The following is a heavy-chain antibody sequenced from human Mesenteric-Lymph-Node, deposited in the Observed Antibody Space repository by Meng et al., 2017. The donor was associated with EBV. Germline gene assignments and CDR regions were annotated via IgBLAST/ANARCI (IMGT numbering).Heavy chain of an antibody. J-gene: IGHJ5*02. Sequence: QVQLRQWGAGLLKPSVTLSLTCAVYGGSFSGYYWSWIRQPPGKGLEWIGEINHSGSTNYNPSLKSRVTISVDTSKNQFSLKLSSVTAADTAVYYCARGRSYVSGVIDPWGQGTLVTVSS. CDR3: ARGRSYVSGVIDP. D-gene: IGHD3-16*01. CDR1: GGSFSGYY. CDR2: INHSGST. V-gene: IGHV4-34*01.